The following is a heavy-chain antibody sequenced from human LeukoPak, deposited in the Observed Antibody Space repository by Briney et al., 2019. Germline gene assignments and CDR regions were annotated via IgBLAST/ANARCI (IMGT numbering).Heavy chain of an antibody. Sequence: GGSLRLSCVASRSTFSSYSMNWVRQAPGKGLEWVSYISSSGSTIYYADSVKGRFTISRDNAKNSLYLQMNSLRAEDTAVYYCTIVGATTFDYWGQGTLVTVSS. J-gene: IGHJ4*02. CDR3: TIVGATTFDY. CDR2: ISSSGSTI. CDR1: RSTFSSYS. V-gene: IGHV3-48*04. D-gene: IGHD1-26*01.